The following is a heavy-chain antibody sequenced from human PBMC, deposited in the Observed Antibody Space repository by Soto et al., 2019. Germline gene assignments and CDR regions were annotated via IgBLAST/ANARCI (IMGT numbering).Heavy chain of an antibody. CDR2: ITHGGST. CDR1: YH. CDR3: ARVSVTIFGVVMGQYYYAMGA. V-gene: IGHV4-34*01. Sequence: YHWSWIRLGPRKGLEWIGEITHGGSTKYDPSLKSRVPISKVTSKKQVSLKLTAVTAADTAVDYSARVSVTIFGVVMGQYYYAMGAWGQGTMVTVSS. D-gene: IGHD3-3*01. J-gene: IGHJ6*02.